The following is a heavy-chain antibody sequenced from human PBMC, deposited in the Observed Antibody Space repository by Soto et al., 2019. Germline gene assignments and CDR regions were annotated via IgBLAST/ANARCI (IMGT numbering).Heavy chain of an antibody. CDR2: FDPEDGET. CDR1: GYTLTELS. D-gene: IGHD3-10*01. J-gene: IGHJ3*02. Sequence: ASVKVSCKVSGYTLTELSMHWGRQAPGKGLEWMGGFDPEDGETIYAQKFQGRVTMTEDTSTDTAYMELSSLRSEDPAVYYCAPACPLYGGSGRIAFDIWGQGTMVTVSS. CDR3: APACPLYGGSGRIAFDI. V-gene: IGHV1-24*01.